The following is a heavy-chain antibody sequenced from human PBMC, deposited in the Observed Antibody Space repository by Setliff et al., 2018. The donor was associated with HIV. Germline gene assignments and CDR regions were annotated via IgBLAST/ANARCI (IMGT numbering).Heavy chain of an antibody. D-gene: IGHD3-10*01. CDR2: IYNRGST. CDR1: GYAISSGYY. CDR3: ARELLRSWDGSENSYKPYYFDY. Sequence: SETLSLTCAVSGYAISSGYYWGWIRRPPGKGLEWIGSIYNRGSTYYNPSLKSRVTISVDTTKNQFSLKLSSVTAADTAVYYCARELLRSWDGSENSYKPYYFDYWGQGTLVTVSS. J-gene: IGHJ4*02. V-gene: IGHV4-38-2*02.